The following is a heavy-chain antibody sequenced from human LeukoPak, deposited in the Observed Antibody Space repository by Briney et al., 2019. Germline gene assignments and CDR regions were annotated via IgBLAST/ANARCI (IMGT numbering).Heavy chain of an antibody. CDR3: ASARTTAFMDV. V-gene: IGHV4-4*07. J-gene: IGHJ6*04. D-gene: IGHD2-2*01. CDR2: IYTSGSA. CDR1: GGSISSYY. Sequence: PSETLSLTCTVAGGSISSYYWSWIRQPAGKGLEWIGRIYTSGSANYNPSLKSRVTISVDTSKDQFSLKLSSVTAADTAVYYCASARTTAFMDVWGKGTTVTVSS.